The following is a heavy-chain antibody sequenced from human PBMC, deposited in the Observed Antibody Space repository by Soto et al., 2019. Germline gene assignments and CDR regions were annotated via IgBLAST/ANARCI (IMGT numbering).Heavy chain of an antibody. CDR1: GDSISSDYYH. J-gene: IGHJ6*02. CDR3: AREDDGGDSLDV. CDR2: IHHSGSI. D-gene: IGHD2-21*02. V-gene: IGHV4-30-4*08. Sequence: QVQLQQSGPGLVKPSQTLSLTCTVSGDSISSDYYHWTWIRQSPGKGLELIGYIHHSGSILYNPSLKSRVTISVDTSKNQSSLHLTSVTAADTAVYFCAREDDGGDSLDVWGQGTTVTVSS.